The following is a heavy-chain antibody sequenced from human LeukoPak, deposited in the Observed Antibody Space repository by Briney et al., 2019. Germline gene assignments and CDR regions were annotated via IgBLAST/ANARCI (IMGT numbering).Heavy chain of an antibody. J-gene: IGHJ3*02. CDR1: GFTFSSYA. V-gene: IGHV3-23*01. CDR3: AKDPTATGVDI. Sequence: GGSLRLSCAASGFTFSSYAMSWVRLAPGKGLEWVSAMSGSGGSTHYADSVKGRFTISGDNSKNTLYLQMNSLRAEDTAVYYCAKDPTATGVDIWGQGTMVTVSS. CDR2: MSGSGGST. D-gene: IGHD5-18*01.